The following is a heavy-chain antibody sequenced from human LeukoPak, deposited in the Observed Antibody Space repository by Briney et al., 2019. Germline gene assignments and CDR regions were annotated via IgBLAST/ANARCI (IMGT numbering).Heavy chain of an antibody. CDR1: GYTFTSYY. D-gene: IGHD1-26*01. V-gene: IGHV1-46*01. CDR2: INPSGGST. J-gene: IGHJ4*02. CDR3: ARDPEAYWELTSLDY. Sequence: ASVKVSCKASGYTFTSYYMHWVRQAPGQGLEWMGIINPSGGSTSYAQKFQGRVTMTRDTSTSTVYMELSSLRSEDTAVYYCARDPEAYWELTSLDYWGQGILVTASS.